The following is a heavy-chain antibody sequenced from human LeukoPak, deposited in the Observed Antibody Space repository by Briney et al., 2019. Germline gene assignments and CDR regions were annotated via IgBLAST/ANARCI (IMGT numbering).Heavy chain of an antibody. CDR2: IGRVGYT. J-gene: IGHJ6*02. CDR1: GFTFSDYS. CDR3: VKDRPCDGCMPMDA. Sequence: GGSLRLSCAASGFTFSDYSMSWVRQVPGKGLEWVSGIGRVGYTYLADPVKGRFTISRDNSKNTVYLQMNSLRAEDTGIYYCVKDRPCDGCMPMDAWGQGTTVAVSS. V-gene: IGHV3-23*01. D-gene: IGHD5-24*01.